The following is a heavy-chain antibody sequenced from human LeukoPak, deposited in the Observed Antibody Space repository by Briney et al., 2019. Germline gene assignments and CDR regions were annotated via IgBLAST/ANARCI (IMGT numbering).Heavy chain of an antibody. J-gene: IGHJ4*02. CDR1: GFTFSSYG. CDR2: ISYDGSNK. D-gene: IGHD4-23*01. Sequence: GGSLRLSCAASGFTFSSYGMHWVRQAPGKGLEWVAVISYDGSNKYYADSVKGRFTISRDNSKNTLYLQMNSLRAEDTAVYYCAKGATVVTPEYFDYWGQGTLVTVSS. CDR3: AKGATVVTPEYFDY. V-gene: IGHV3-30*18.